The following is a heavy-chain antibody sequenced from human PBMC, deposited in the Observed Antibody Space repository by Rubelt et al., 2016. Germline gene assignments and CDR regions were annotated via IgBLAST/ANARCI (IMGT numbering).Heavy chain of an antibody. J-gene: IGHJ4*02. CDR2: ISGSGGST. D-gene: IGHD5-18*01. CDR1: GFTFSSYG. CDR3: ARGKSYGPTPLGDY. V-gene: IGHV3-23*01. Sequence: ESGGGVVQPGGSLRLSCAASGFTFSSYGMHWVRQAPGKGLEWVSIISGSGGSTYYADSVKGRFTISRDHSKNTLFLQMNSLRAEDTAVFYCARGKSYGPTPLGDYWGQGTLVTVSS.